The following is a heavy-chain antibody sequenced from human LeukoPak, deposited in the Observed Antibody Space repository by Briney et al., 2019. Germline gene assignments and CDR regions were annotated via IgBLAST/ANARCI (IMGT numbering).Heavy chain of an antibody. CDR2: IYYSGST. D-gene: IGHD5-12*01. J-gene: IGHJ3*02. V-gene: IGHV4-59*08. Sequence: SETLSLTCTVSGGSLSSYYWSWIRQPPGKGLEWIGYIYYSGSTNYNPSLKSRVTIPVDVSKNQFSLKLSSVTAADTAVYYCARQSGNGYSGYDFQAFDIWGQGTMVTVSS. CDR3: ARQSGNGYSGYDFQAFDI. CDR1: GGSLSSYY.